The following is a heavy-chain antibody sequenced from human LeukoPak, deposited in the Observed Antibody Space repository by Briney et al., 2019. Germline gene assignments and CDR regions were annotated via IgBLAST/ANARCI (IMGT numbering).Heavy chain of an antibody. CDR2: INPNSGGT. CDR1: GYTFTGYY. CDR3: ARVLGGSYHRRGDY. J-gene: IGHJ4*02. Sequence: ASVKVSCKASGYTFTGYYMHWVRQAPGQGLEWMGWINPNSGGTNYAQKFQGRVTMTRDTSISTAYMELSRLRSDDTAVYYCARVLGGSYHRRGDYWGQGTLVTVSS. V-gene: IGHV1-2*02. D-gene: IGHD1-26*01.